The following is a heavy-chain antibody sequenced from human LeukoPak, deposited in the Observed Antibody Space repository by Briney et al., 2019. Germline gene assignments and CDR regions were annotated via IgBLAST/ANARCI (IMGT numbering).Heavy chain of an antibody. CDR2: IKQDGSEK. Sequence: GGSLRLSCAASGFIFTRYWMSWVRQAPGKGLEWVANIKQDGSEKYYVDSVKGRFTISRDNAKNSLYLQMNSLRAEDTAVYFCARGGLSIMGYWGQGTLVTVSS. V-gene: IGHV3-7*03. D-gene: IGHD2/OR15-2a*01. CDR3: ARGGLSIMGY. CDR1: GFIFTRYW. J-gene: IGHJ4*02.